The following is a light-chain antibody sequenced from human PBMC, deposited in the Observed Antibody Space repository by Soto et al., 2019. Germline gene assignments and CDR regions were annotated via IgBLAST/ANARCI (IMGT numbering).Light chain of an antibody. CDR1: SSDVGGYTY. CDR2: DVS. CDR3: GSWDSSLSAYV. J-gene: IGLJ1*01. Sequence: QSVLTQPRSVSGSPGQSVTISCTGTSSDVGGYTYVSWYLYHPGKAPKLMVHDVSQRPSGVPDRFSGSKSGTSATLGITGFQTGDEADYYCGSWDSSLSAYVFGTGTKLTVL. V-gene: IGLV2-11*01.